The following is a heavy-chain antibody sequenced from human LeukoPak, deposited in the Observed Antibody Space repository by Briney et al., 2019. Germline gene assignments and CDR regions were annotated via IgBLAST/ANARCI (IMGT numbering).Heavy chain of an antibody. CDR1: GFTFSSYS. D-gene: IGHD1-7*01. V-gene: IGHV3-21*01. Sequence: PGGSLRLSCAASGFTFSSYSMNWVRQAPGKGLEWVSSISSSSSYIYYADSVKGRFTISRDNAKNSLYLQMNSLRAEDTAVYYCARQKTGTTVYNWFDPWGQGTLVTVSS. CDR3: ARQKTGTTVYNWFDP. J-gene: IGHJ5*02. CDR2: ISSSSSYI.